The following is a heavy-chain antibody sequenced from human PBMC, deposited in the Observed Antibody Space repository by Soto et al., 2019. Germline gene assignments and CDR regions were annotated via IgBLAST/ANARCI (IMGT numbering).Heavy chain of an antibody. J-gene: IGHJ4*02. Sequence: GGSLRLSCAASGFTFSSYAMSWVRQAPGKGLEWVSAISGSGGSTYYADSVKGRFTISRDNSKNTLYLQMNSLRAEDTAVYYCAKDWTQSRPTDIVVVPAAMDSSYWGQGTLVTVSS. CDR3: AKDWTQSRPTDIVVVPAAMDSSY. D-gene: IGHD2-2*01. CDR2: ISGSGGST. CDR1: GFTFSSYA. V-gene: IGHV3-23*01.